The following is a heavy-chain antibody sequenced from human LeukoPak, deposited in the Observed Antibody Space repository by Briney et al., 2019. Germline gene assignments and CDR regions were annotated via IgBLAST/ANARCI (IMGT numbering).Heavy chain of an antibody. Sequence: GGSLRLSCAAPGFIFSSYGMHWVRQAPGKGLEWVARIWHDGSNDDYADSVKGRFTISRDNSKNTLYLQMNSLRAEDTAIYYCAKVTGDYYDTSGAFDYWGQGTLVTVSS. CDR1: GFIFSSYG. CDR2: IWHDGSND. V-gene: IGHV3-33*06. D-gene: IGHD3-22*01. J-gene: IGHJ4*02. CDR3: AKVTGDYYDTSGAFDY.